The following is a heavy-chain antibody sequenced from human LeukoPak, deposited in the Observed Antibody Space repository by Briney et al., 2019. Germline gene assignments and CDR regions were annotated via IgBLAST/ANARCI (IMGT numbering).Heavy chain of an antibody. D-gene: IGHD6-25*01. CDR3: ARGGLRERLPTRTLDY. CDR1: GGSFSGYY. Sequence: SETLSLTCTVYGGSFSGYYWSWIRQPPGKGLEWIGEINHSGSTNYNPSLKSRVTISVDTSKNQFSLKLSSVTAADTAVYYCARGGLRERLPTRTLDYWGQGTLVTVSS. V-gene: IGHV4-34*01. J-gene: IGHJ4*02. CDR2: INHSGST.